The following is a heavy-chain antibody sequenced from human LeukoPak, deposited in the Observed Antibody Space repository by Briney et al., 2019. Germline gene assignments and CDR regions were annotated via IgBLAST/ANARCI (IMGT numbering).Heavy chain of an antibody. CDR2: IFYSGSS. CDR1: GGSISSYY. D-gene: IGHD6-13*01. CDR3: ARAHTSNWYMDY. J-gene: IGHJ4*02. Sequence: SETLSLSCSVSGGSISSYYWSWIRQPPGKGLEWIGYIFYSGSSSYNPSLQSRVTMSVDTSENQLSLKLRSVTAAVTALDYCARAHTSNWYMDYWGQGTLVTVSS. V-gene: IGHV4-59*01.